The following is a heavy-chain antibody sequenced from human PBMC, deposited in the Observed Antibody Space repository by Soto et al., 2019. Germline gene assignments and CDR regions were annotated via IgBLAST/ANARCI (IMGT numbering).Heavy chain of an antibody. V-gene: IGHV3-30*18. CDR2: ISYDGSNK. D-gene: IGHD6-19*01. Sequence: QVQLVESGGGVVQPGRSLRLSCAASGFTFSSYGMHWVRQAPGKGLEWVAFISYDGSNKYYADSVQGRFTISRDNSKNTVLLQMNSLRPEDTAVYYCAKDTGSGGSPFDHWGQGTPVTVSS. CDR3: AKDTGSGGSPFDH. J-gene: IGHJ4*02. CDR1: GFTFSSYG.